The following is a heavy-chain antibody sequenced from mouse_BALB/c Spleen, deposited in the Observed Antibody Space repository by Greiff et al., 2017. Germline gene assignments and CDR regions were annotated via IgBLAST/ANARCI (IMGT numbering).Heavy chain of an antibody. CDR1: GYTFTDYE. J-gene: IGHJ3*01. D-gene: IGHD4-1*01. CDR3: TRRNWAWFAY. Sequence: QVQLQQSGAELVRPGASVTLSCKASGYTFTDYEMHWVKQTPVHGLEWIGAIDPETGGTAYNQKFKGKATLTADKSSSTAYMELRSLTSEDSAVYYCTRRNWAWFAYWGQGTLVTVSA. CDR2: IDPETGGT. V-gene: IGHV1-15*01.